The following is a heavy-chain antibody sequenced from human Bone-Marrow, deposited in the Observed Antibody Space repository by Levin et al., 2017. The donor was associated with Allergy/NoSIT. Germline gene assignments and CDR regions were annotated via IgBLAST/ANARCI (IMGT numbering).Heavy chain of an antibody. D-gene: IGHD3-10*01. V-gene: IGHV3-30*03. CDR1: GFTFNNYG. CDR2: ISYDGSNK. Sequence: GGSLRLSCAASGFTFNNYGMHWVRQAPGKGLEWVAVISYDGSNKYYADSVKDRFTISRDQSKNTLYLQMNSLRAEDTAVYYCARYGSGSHYLHEYYFDFWGQRTPVTVSS. J-gene: IGHJ4*02. CDR3: ARYGSGSHYLHEYYFDF.